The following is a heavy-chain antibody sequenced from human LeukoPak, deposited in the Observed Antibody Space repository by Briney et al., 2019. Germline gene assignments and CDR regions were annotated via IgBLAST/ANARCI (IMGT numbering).Heavy chain of an antibody. CDR1: GYTFTSYD. CDR3: ARGYYDSSGHLYYYAMDV. CDR2: MNPSSGNT. V-gene: IGHV1-8*01. D-gene: IGHD3-22*01. J-gene: IGHJ6*02. Sequence: ASVKVSCKASGYTFTSYDINWVRQAPGQGLEWMGWMNPSSGNTGCAQKFQGRVTMTRDTSITTAYMELRSLRSDDTAVYYCARGYYDSSGHLYYYAMDVRGQGTTVTVSS.